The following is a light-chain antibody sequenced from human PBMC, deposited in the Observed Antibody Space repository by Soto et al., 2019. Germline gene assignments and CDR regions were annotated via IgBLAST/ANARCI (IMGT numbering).Light chain of an antibody. Sequence: QSALTQPRSVSGSPGQSVTVSCTGTRSDVGAYNYVSWYQQYPGKAPKLMIYDVSKRPSGVPDRFSGSKSGNTASLNISGLQAEDEADYYCCSYSGLFGGGAKVTVL. J-gene: IGLJ2*01. V-gene: IGLV2-11*01. CDR3: CSYSGL. CDR1: RSDVGAYNY. CDR2: DVS.